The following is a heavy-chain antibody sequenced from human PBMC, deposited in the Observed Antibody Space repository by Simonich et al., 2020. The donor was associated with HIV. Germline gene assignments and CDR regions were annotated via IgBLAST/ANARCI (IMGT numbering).Heavy chain of an antibody. Sequence: QVQLQQWGAGLLKTSETLSLTCGVYGGSFSGYYWSGIRQPPGKGLEWVVEINHSGTTNYNPSPKSRVTISVATSKNQFSLKLSSVTAADTAVYYCARHHELGMGWFDPWGQGTLVTVSS. V-gene: IGHV4-34*02. D-gene: IGHD7-27*01. J-gene: IGHJ5*02. CDR1: GGSFSGYY. CDR2: INHSGTT. CDR3: ARHHELGMGWFDP.